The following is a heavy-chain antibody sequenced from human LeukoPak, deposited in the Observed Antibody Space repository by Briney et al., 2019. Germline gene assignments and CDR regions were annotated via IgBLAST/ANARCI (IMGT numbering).Heavy chain of an antibody. Sequence: SETLSLTCAVSGSSISSGYYWAWIRQPPGEALEWVGSIYRSGSTYYNPSLGSRVTISLDMSKNHFSLSLSSVTAADTAVYYCARVDYYDYSGSFSLDFWGQGTLVTVSS. J-gene: IGHJ4*02. CDR1: GSSISSGYY. CDR2: IYRSGST. V-gene: IGHV4-38-2*01. CDR3: ARVDYYDYSGSFSLDF. D-gene: IGHD3-22*01.